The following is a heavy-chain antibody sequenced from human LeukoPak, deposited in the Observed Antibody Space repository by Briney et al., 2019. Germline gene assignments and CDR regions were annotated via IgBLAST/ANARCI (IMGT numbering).Heavy chain of an antibody. Sequence: ASVKVSCKASGGTFSSYAISWVRQAPGQGLEWMGGIIPIFGTANYAQKFPGRVTITADESTSTAYMELSSLRSEDTAVYYCARVRLLGDGYANYYYYYGMDVWGQGTTVTVSS. V-gene: IGHV1-69*13. J-gene: IGHJ6*02. CDR3: ARVRLLGDGYANYYYYYGMDV. CDR1: GGTFSSYA. D-gene: IGHD5-24*01. CDR2: IIPIFGTA.